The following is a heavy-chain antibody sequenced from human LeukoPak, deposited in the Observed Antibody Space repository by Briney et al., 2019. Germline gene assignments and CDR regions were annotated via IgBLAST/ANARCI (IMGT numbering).Heavy chain of an antibody. J-gene: IGHJ4*02. CDR2: INPNTGGT. D-gene: IGHD3-16*01. CDR1: GYTFIAYY. V-gene: IGHV1-2*02. CDR3: ARVGGPTPGHYYFDY. Sequence: ASVKVSCKASGYTFIAYYMHWVRQAPGQGLEWMAWINPNTGGTNSAQKFRGRVTMTRDTSISTVYMELSRLRSDDTAVYYCARVGGPTPGHYYFDYWGQGTLVTVSS.